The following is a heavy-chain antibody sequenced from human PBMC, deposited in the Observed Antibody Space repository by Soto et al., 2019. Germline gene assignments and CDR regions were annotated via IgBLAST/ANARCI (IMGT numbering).Heavy chain of an antibody. CDR2: INPDKDDR. CDR3: ARELGPTDSVRLDV. J-gene: IGHJ6*02. V-gene: IGHV1-18*04. D-gene: IGHD3-10*02. Sequence: QVQLVQSGAEVKKPGASVKVSCKASGYKFINYFISWVGQAPGQGLEWMGWINPDKDDRKYAEKFQGRVTMTTDTFTSTAYMELGNLRFDDTAVYYCARELGPTDSVRLDVWGQGTTVTISS. CDR1: GYKFINYF.